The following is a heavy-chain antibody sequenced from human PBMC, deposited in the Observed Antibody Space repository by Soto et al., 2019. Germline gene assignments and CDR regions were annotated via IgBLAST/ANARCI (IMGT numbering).Heavy chain of an antibody. J-gene: IGHJ6*02. CDR1: GYTFTGYY. Sequence: ASVKVSCKASGYTFTGYYVHWVRQAPGQGLEWMGWINPNSGDTYLAQRFQGRVTMNRDTSIGTAYMELRGLTSDDTAEYYCAKGGAIVAAGTRVYLYNAMDGWGQGTTVIASS. CDR3: AKGGAIVAAGTRVYLYNAMDG. D-gene: IGHD1-26*01. V-gene: IGHV1-2*02. CDR2: INPNSGDT.